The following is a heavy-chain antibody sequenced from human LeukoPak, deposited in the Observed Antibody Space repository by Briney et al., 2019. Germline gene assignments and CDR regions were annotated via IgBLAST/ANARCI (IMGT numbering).Heavy chain of an antibody. CDR3: VRIIWDY. CDR2: ISGSGGGT. J-gene: IGHJ4*02. Sequence: GGSLRLSCAAAGFTVSTSAMSWVRQAPGKGLEWVSGISGSGGGTYYADSVKGRFTISRDNGKNSLYLQMDNLRAEDTAIYYCVRIIWDYWGQGTLVTVSS. V-gene: IGHV3-23*01. D-gene: IGHD3-10*01. CDR1: GFTVSTSA.